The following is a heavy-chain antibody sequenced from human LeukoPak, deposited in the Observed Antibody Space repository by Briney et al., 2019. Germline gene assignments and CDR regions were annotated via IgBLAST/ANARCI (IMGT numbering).Heavy chain of an antibody. V-gene: IGHV1-2*02. CDR3: ASGPTLGTTHPYFDY. CDR2: INPSNGGT. D-gene: IGHD1-1*01. CDR1: GYTFIGYY. J-gene: IGHJ4*02. Sequence: ASVKVSCKESGYTFIGYYIHWLRQAPGQGLEWMGWINPSNGGTNYAQRLQGRVAMTRDTSISTAYMEMSRLTFDDTAVYYCASGPTLGTTHPYFDYWGQGTLVTVSS.